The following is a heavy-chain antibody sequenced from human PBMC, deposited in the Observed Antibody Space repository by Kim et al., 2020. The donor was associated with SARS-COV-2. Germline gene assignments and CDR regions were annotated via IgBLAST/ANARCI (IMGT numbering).Heavy chain of an antibody. D-gene: IGHD6-13*01. CDR1: GGSFSGYY. J-gene: IGHJ4*02. CDR2: INHSGST. CDR3: ARVPRGYSSS. V-gene: IGHV4-34*01. Sequence: SETLSLTCAVYGGSFSGYYWSWIRQPPGKGLEWIGEINHSGSTNYNPSLKSRVTISVDTSKNQFSLKLSSVTAADTAVYYCARVPRGYSSSWSQGTLVTVSS.